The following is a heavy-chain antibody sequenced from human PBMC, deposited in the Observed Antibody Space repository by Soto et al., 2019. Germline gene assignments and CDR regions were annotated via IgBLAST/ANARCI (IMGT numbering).Heavy chain of an antibody. CDR2: IYPGDSDT. J-gene: IGHJ6*02. Sequence: PGESLKISCKGSGYSFTSYWIGWVRQMPGKGLEWMGTIYPGDSDTRYSPSFQGQVTISADKSISTAYLQWSSLKASDTAMYYCARRRYCSSTSCYGYYYYGMDVWGQGTTVTVSS. D-gene: IGHD2-2*01. CDR1: GYSFTSYW. CDR3: ARRRYCSSTSCYGYYYYGMDV. V-gene: IGHV5-51*01.